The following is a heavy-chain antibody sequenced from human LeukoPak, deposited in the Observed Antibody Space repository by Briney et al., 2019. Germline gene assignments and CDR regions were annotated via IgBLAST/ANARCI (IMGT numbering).Heavy chain of an antibody. CDR2: IRSKAYGGTT. D-gene: IGHD3-9*01. CDR3: TTDATYYDILTGCYDYYYYGMDV. Sequence: PGGSLRLSCTASGFTFGDYAMSWVRQAPGKGLEWVGFIRSKAYGGTTDYAAPVKGRFTISRDDSKNTLYLQMNSLKTEDTAVYYCTTDATYYDILTGCYDYYYYGMDVWGQGTTVTVSS. V-gene: IGHV3-49*04. CDR1: GFTFGDYA. J-gene: IGHJ6*02.